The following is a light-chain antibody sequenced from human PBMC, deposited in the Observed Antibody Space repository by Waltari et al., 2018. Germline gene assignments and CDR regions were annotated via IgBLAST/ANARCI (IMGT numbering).Light chain of an antibody. CDR2: GNS. Sequence: QSVLTQPPSVSGAPGQRVTISCTGSSSTIGAGYELHRYQQLPGTAPKLLIYGNSNRPSGVPDRFSGSKSGTSASLAITGLQAEDEADYYCQSYDSSLSGSVFGGGTKLTVL. CDR1: SSTIGAGYE. V-gene: IGLV1-40*01. J-gene: IGLJ3*02. CDR3: QSYDSSLSGSV.